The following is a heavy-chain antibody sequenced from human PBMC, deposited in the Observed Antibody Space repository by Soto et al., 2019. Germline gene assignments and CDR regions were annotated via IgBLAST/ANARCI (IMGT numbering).Heavy chain of an antibody. CDR2: MFSIGST. V-gene: IGHV4-39*01. D-gene: IGHD1-7*01. Sequence: QLELQEAGAGLVEPAETLFLTCTVTGGSMSRTPYYWGWIRQHPEKGFEWVGTMFSIGSTYYNPSLQSRVPISLVATKNQSSLKVSSATAANTALSSCARHRRSVTNYGDAFDSWGPGSMVTVSS. CDR1: GGSMSRTPYY. J-gene: IGHJ3*02. CDR3: ARHRRSVTNYGDAFDS.